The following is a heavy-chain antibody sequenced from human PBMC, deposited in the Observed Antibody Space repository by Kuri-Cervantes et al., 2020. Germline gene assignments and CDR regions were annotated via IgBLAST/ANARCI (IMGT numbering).Heavy chain of an antibody. D-gene: IGHD5-18*01. V-gene: IGHV3-66*02. CDR3: AKTLTAMAPGMEY. J-gene: IGHJ4*02. CDR1: GFTVSSNY. Sequence: GESLKISCAASGFTVSSNYMSWVRQAPGKGLEWVSVIYSGGSTYYADSVKGRFTISRDNSKNTLYLQMNSLRAEDTAVYYCAKTLTAMAPGMEYWGQGTLVTVSS. CDR2: IYSGGST.